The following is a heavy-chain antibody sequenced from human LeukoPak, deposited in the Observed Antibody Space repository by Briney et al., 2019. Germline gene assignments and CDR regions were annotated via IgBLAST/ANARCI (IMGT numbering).Heavy chain of an antibody. CDR2: IYYSGST. V-gene: IGHV4-39*01. D-gene: IGHD3-10*01. Sequence: SETLSLTCTVSGGSISSSSFYWGWLRQPPGKGLEWVGSIYYSGSTYYNPSLKSRVTISVDTSKNQFSLKLSSVTAADTAVYYCARLWFGGAFDIWGQGTMVTVSS. CDR3: ARLWFGGAFDI. CDR1: GGSISSSSFY. J-gene: IGHJ3*02.